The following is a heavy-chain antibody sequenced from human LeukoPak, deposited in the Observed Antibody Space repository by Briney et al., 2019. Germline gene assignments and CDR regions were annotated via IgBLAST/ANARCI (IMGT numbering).Heavy chain of an antibody. J-gene: IGHJ6*02. CDR2: ISSSGGTI. CDR3: AKAYIPYYDYYYGMDV. V-gene: IGHV3-48*01. Sequence: GESLRLSCAASGFTFSSYSMNWVRQAPGKGLEWVSYISSSGGTIYDADSVRGRFTISRDNAKNSLYLQMNSLRAEDTAVYYCAKAYIPYYDYYYGMDVWGQGTTVTVSS. D-gene: IGHD4-11*01. CDR1: GFTFSSYS.